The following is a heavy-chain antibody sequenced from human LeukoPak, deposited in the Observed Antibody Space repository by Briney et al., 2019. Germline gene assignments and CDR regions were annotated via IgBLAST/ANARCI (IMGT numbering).Heavy chain of an antibody. D-gene: IGHD6-19*01. CDR2: ISAYNGNT. CDR1: GYTFTSYG. J-gene: IGHJ4*02. CDR3: ARSRRSSSGYDY. V-gene: IGHV1-18*01. Sequence: GASVKVSCKASGYTFTSYGISWVRQAPGQGLEWMGWISAYNGNTNYAQKLLGRVTMTRDASISTAYMELSRLTSDDTAVYYCARSRRSSSGYDYWGQGTLVTVSS.